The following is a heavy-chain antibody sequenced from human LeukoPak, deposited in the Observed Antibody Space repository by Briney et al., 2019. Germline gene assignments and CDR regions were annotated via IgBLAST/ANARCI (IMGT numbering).Heavy chain of an antibody. Sequence: GGSLRLSCATSGFTFTNYWMVWVRQAPGKGLEWVANIKQDGSEKYYVDSVKGRFTISRDNAMNSLYLQMNSLRAEDTAIYYCARSLPYGTTWYGRSDFWGQGTLVTVSS. V-gene: IGHV3-7*03. D-gene: IGHD6-13*01. CDR3: ARSLPYGTTWYGRSDF. CDR2: IKQDGSEK. J-gene: IGHJ4*02. CDR1: GFTFTNYW.